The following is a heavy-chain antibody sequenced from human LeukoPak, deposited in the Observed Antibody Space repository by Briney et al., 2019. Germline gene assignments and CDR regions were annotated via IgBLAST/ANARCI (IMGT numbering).Heavy chain of an antibody. D-gene: IGHD3-16*01. CDR1: GGSISSSSYY. Sequence: SETLSLTCTVSGGSISSSSYYWVWIRQPPGKGLEWIGEINHSGGTKYNPSLKSRVTISVDTSKNQFSLKLSSVTAADTAMYYCARVKDPGGYYYYYYMDVWGKGTTVTVSS. J-gene: IGHJ6*03. CDR2: INHSGGT. V-gene: IGHV4-39*07. CDR3: ARVKDPGGYYYYYYMDV.